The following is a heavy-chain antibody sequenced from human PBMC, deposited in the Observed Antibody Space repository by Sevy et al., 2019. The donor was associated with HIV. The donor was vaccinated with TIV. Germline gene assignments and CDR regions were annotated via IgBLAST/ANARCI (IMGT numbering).Heavy chain of an antibody. CDR2: FDPEDGET. CDR3: AITKDYYDSSGCPFDY. D-gene: IGHD3-22*01. J-gene: IGHJ4*02. V-gene: IGHV1-24*01. CDR1: GYTLSQVS. Sequence: ASVKVSCKVSGYTLSQVSMHWVRQVPGKGLEWMGSFDPEDGETIYAQKFQGRLTMTEDTSKDTAYIELSSLKSEDPAVFYCAITKDYYDSSGCPFDYWGQGTLVTVSS.